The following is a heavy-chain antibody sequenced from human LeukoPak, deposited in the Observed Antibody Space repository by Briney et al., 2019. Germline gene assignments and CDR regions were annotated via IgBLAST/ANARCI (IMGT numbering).Heavy chain of an antibody. V-gene: IGHV4-39*07. CDR1: GGSISXXX. CDR3: ASLTPYMLRGVAPPN. J-gene: IGHJ4*02. D-gene: IGHD3-10*01. CDR2: IYYSGST. Sequence: XVSGGSISXXXXXWVRXPPGXXXXXXXSIYYSGSTYYNPSLKSRVTISVDTSKNQFSLKLNSVTAADTAVYYCASLTPYMLRGVAPPNWGQGTLVTVSS.